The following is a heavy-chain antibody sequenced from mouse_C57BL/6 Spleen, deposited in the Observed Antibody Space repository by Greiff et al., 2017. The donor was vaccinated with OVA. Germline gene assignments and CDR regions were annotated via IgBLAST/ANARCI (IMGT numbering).Heavy chain of an antibody. J-gene: IGHJ3*01. Sequence: VQLQQSGPELVKPGASVKMSCKASGYTFTDYNMHWVKQSHGKSLEWIGYINPNNGGTSYNQKFKGKATLTVNKSSSTAYMELRSLTAEDAAVYYCARRDGNQTAWFAYWGKGTLVTVSA. CDR1: GYTFTDYN. CDR3: ARRDGNQTAWFAY. D-gene: IGHD2-1*01. CDR2: INPNNGGT. V-gene: IGHV1-22*01.